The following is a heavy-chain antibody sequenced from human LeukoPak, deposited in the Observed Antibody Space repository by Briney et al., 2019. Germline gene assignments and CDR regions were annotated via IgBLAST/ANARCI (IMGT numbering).Heavy chain of an antibody. J-gene: IGHJ5*02. V-gene: IGHV1-69*13. Sequence: SVKVSCKASGGTFSSYAISWVRQAPGQGLEWMGGIIPIFGAANYAQKFQGRATITADESTSTAYMELSSLRSKDTAVYYCARDRGAYCGGDCSTWLDPWGQGTLVTVSS. CDR1: GGTFSSYA. CDR3: ARDRGAYCGGDCSTWLDP. CDR2: IIPIFGAA. D-gene: IGHD2-21*02.